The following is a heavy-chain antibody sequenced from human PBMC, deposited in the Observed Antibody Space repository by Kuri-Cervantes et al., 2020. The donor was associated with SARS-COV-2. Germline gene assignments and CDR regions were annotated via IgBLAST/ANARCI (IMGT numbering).Heavy chain of an antibody. CDR1: GGSINSSSYY. D-gene: IGHD2/OR15-2a*01. CDR3: ARHMEENERATNWFDP. Sequence: GSLRLSCTVSGGSINSSSYYWGWIRQPPGKGLEWIGSIYYSGSTYYNPSLKSRVTISVDTSKNQFSLKLSSVTAADTAVYYCARHMEENERATNWFDPWGHGTLVTVSS. V-gene: IGHV4-39*01. J-gene: IGHJ5*02. CDR2: IYYSGST.